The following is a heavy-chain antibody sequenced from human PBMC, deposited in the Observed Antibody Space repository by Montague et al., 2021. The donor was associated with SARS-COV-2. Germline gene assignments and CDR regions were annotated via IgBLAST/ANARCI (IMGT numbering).Heavy chain of an antibody. J-gene: IGHJ4*02. CDR3: AKDSEIAVAGTWVDY. D-gene: IGHD6-13*01. CDR1: GFTLDDYA. Sequence: SLRLSCAASGFTLDDYAMNWVRQAPGKGLEWVSGISWNSGSIGYADSVKGRFTISRDNAKNSLYLQMNSLRAEDTAVYYCAKDSEIAVAGTWVDYLGQGTLFTVCS. V-gene: IGHV3-9*01. CDR2: ISWNSGSI.